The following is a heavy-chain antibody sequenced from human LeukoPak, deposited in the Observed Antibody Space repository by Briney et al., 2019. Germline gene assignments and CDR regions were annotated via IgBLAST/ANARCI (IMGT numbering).Heavy chain of an antibody. D-gene: IGHD3-10*01. V-gene: IGHV3-23*01. Sequence: GGSLRLSCAASGFIFSNYGMNWVRQAPGKGLEWVAAISASGSATSYADSVRGRFTISRDNSKSTTYLQMNSLRAEDTAVYYCAREFTMVRGVIPLYYYYGMDVWGQGTTVTVSS. CDR3: AREFTMVRGVIPLYYYYGMDV. CDR1: GFIFSNYG. CDR2: ISASGSAT. J-gene: IGHJ6*02.